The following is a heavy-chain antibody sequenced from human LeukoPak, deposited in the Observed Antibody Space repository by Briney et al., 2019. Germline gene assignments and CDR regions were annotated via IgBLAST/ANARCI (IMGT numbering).Heavy chain of an antibody. V-gene: IGHV1-2*02. D-gene: IGHD2-2*01. Sequence: ASVRVSYKASGYTFTGYYMNWVRQAPGQGLEWMGWINPNSGGTDYAQKFQGRVTMTRDTSISTAYMELSRLRSDDTAVYYCARGPPRLVVPAPLGTQNYYYYMDVWGKGTTVTVSS. CDR1: GYTFTGYY. CDR3: ARGPPRLVVPAPLGTQNYYYYMDV. CDR2: INPNSGGT. J-gene: IGHJ6*03.